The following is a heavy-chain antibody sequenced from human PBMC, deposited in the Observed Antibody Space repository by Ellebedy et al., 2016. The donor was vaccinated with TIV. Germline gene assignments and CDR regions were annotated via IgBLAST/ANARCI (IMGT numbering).Heavy chain of an antibody. CDR3: AKGGIATGGSWSGTGDC. CDR2: ISNTGSRT. Sequence: GESLKISCAASGFTFSSYAMSWVRQAPGKGLEWVSTISNTGSRTYYADSVEGRFIISRDNSKKTLYLQMNSLRAEDTAVYYCAKGGIATGGSWSGTGDCWGQGALVTVSS. J-gene: IGHJ4*02. D-gene: IGHD6-13*01. CDR1: GFTFSSYA. V-gene: IGHV3-23*01.